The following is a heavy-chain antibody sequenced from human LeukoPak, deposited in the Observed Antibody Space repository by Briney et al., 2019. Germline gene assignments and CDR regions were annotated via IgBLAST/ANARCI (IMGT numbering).Heavy chain of an antibody. J-gene: IGHJ4*02. Sequence: GGSLRLSCAASGFTFSSYARSWVRQAPGKGLEWVSAISGSGGSTYYADSVKSRFTISRDNSKNTLYLQMNSLRAEDTAVYYCAKPTTNYYDPHYYGSGSYYYFDYWGQGTLVTVSS. V-gene: IGHV3-23*01. CDR1: GFTFSSYA. CDR3: AKPTTNYYDPHYYGSGSYYYFDY. D-gene: IGHD3-10*01. CDR2: ISGSGGST.